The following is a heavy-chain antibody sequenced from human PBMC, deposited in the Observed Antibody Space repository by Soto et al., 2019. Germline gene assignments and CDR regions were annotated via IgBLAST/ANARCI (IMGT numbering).Heavy chain of an antibody. CDR2: ISLYSDGT. V-gene: IGHV1-18*01. D-gene: IGHD2-2*01. J-gene: IGHJ5*02. CDR3: ARVVPGAEAWFGT. CDR1: GYTFSNYG. Sequence: QVQLVQSGGEVKRPGASVKVSCKTSGYTFSNYGITWVRQAPGQPLEWLGWISLYSDGTNYAQKLQGRASMTTDTSMATAYMELRMLRSDATAVYYCARVVPGAEAWFGTWGQGTLVTFAS.